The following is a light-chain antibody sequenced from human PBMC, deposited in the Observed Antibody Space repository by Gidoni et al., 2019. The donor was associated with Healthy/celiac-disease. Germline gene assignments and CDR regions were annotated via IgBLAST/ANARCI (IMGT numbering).Light chain of an antibody. V-gene: IGKV2-30*01. J-gene: IGKJ1*01. CDR2: KVS. CDR1: QILVYSDGTPY. Sequence: DVVMTQSPLSLPVTLGQPASISCRSSQILVYSDGTPYLNWFKQRPGQSPRRLMYKVSNRDSGVPDRFSGSGSGTDFTLKISRVEAEDVGFYYCMQGKHWTFGQGTKVEIK. CDR3: MQGKHWT.